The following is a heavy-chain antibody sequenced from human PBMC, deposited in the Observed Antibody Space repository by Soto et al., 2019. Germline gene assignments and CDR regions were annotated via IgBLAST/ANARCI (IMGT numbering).Heavy chain of an antibody. V-gene: IGHV4-59*12. CDR3: AVSRDGYSMDV. D-gene: IGHD2-2*01. CDR1: GGSISSYY. CDR2: ISYSGST. Sequence: SETLSLTCTVSGGSISSYYWSWIRQPPGRGLEWIGYISYSGSTTYNPSLKSRVTISVDTSKDQFSLKLSSVTAADTAVYYCAVSRDGYSMDVWGQGTTVTVSS. J-gene: IGHJ6*02.